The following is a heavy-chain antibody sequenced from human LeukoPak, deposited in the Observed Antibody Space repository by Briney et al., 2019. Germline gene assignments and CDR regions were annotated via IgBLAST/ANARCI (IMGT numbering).Heavy chain of an antibody. CDR3: ARRRYSVYDFDY. Sequence: GGSLRLSCAASGITFSANWMHWVRQAPGKGLVWVSRISGDGSTTNYADSVKGRFTISRDNAKNTLYLQMNSLRAEDTAVYYCARRRYSVYDFDYWGQGTLVTVSS. J-gene: IGHJ4*02. CDR2: ISGDGSTT. D-gene: IGHD5/OR15-5a*01. CDR1: GITFSANW. V-gene: IGHV3-74*01.